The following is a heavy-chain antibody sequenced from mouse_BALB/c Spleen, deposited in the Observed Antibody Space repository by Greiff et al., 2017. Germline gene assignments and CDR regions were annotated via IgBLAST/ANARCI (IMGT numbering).Heavy chain of an antibody. CDR3: TRERGTTTATGPFAY. CDR1: GFTFSSYT. Sequence: EVKLVESGGGLVKPGGSLKLSCAASGFTFSSYTMSWVRQTPEKRLEWVATISSGGSYTYYPDSVKGRFTISRDNAKNTLYLQMSSLKSEDTAMYYCTRERGTTTATGPFAYWGQGTLVTVSA. J-gene: IGHJ3*01. CDR2: ISSGGSYT. D-gene: IGHD1-2*01. V-gene: IGHV5-6-4*01.